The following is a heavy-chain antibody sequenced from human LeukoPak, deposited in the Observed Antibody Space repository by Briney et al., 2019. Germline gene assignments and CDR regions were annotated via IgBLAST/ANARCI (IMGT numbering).Heavy chain of an antibody. CDR2: MSPNSGDT. CDR1: GYTFTSYD. D-gene: IGHD3-22*01. Sequence: GASVKVSCKASGYTFTSYDINWVRQATGQGLEWMGWMSPNSGDTGYAQKFQGRVTMTRNTSISTAYMELSSLRSEDTAVYYCARAGYDSSGYWFDPWGRGTLVTVSS. J-gene: IGHJ5*02. V-gene: IGHV1-8*01. CDR3: ARAGYDSSGYWFDP.